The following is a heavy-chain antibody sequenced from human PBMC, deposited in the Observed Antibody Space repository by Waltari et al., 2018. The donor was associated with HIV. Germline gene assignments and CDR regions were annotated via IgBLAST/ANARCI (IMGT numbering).Heavy chain of an antibody. V-gene: IGHV3-15*01. Sequence: SCVASGITLRNAWMSWVRQAPGKGLEWVGRIKSKSDGGTKEYAAPVKGRFTISGDDSKNTLHLQMSSLRSEDTAVYYCTTGPFYYGSGGDYWGQGTLVTVSS. D-gene: IGHD3-10*01. CDR2: IKSKSDGGTK. CDR3: TTGPFYYGSGGDY. CDR1: GITLRNAW. J-gene: IGHJ4*02.